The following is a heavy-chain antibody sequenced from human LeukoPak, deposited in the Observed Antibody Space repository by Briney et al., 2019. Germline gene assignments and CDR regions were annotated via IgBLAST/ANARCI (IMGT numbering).Heavy chain of an antibody. J-gene: IGHJ4*02. D-gene: IGHD5-18*01. CDR2: INHGGST. CDR3: ARGRIGADHSYGYVGFDY. V-gene: IGHV4-34*01. CDR1: GGSFSGYY. Sequence: SETLSLTCAVYGGSFSGYYWSWIRQPPGKGLEWIGEINHGGSTNYNPSLKSRVTISVDTSKNQFSLKLSSVTAADTAVYYCARGRIGADHSYGYVGFDYWGQGTLVTVSS.